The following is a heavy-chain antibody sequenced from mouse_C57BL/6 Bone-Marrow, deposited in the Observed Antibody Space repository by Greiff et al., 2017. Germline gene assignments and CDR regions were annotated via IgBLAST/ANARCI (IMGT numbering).Heavy chain of an antibody. V-gene: IGHV1-7*01. J-gene: IGHJ4*01. D-gene: IGHD1-1*01. CDR1: GYTFTSYW. Sequence: VQLKESGAELAKPGASVKLSCKASGYTFTSYWMHWVKQRPGQGLEWIGYINPSSGYTKYNQKFKDKATLTADKSSSTAYMQLSSLTYEDSAVYYCASLITTVVAPYAMDYWGQGTSVTVSS. CDR3: ASLITTVVAPYAMDY. CDR2: INPSSGYT.